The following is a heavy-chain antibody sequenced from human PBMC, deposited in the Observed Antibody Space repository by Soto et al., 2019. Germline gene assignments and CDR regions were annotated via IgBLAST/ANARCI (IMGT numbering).Heavy chain of an antibody. CDR2: MYHSGST. CDR1: GGSISSSKW. CDR3: ARVPDY. Sequence: SETLSLTCAVSGGSISSSKWWSWVRQPPGKGLEWIGHMYHSGSTYYNPSLKSRVTISIDRSKNQFSLKLSSVTAADTAVYYCARVPDYWGQGILVTVSS. J-gene: IGHJ4*02. D-gene: IGHD2-2*01. V-gene: IGHV4-4*02.